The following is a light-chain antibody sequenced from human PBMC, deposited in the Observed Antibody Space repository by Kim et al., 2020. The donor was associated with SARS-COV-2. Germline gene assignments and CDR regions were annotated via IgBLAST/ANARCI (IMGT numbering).Light chain of an antibody. CDR1: SSNIGSNS. CDR2: NND. J-gene: IGLJ3*02. Sequence: GQRVTISCSGSSSNIGSNSVHWFQQLPGTVPKLLIYNNDQRPTGVPDRFSGSKSGTSASLAISGLRSEDEADYYCVAWDDSLSGKVFGGGTKLTVL. V-gene: IGLV1-47*01. CDR3: VAWDDSLSGKV.